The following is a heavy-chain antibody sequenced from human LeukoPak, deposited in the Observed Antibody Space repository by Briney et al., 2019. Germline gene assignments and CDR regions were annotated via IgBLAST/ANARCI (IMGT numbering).Heavy chain of an antibody. D-gene: IGHD6-13*01. CDR1: GYTFTSYI. CDR3: ARARHIAAAVYYYYMDV. CDR2: INAYNGNT. Sequence: VASVKVSCKASGYTFTSYIISWVRQAPGQGLEWMGWINAYNGNTDYAQRVQGRVTMTTDTSTSTAYMEVRSLRSDDTAVYYCARARHIAAAVYYYYMDVWGKGTPVTVSS. J-gene: IGHJ6*03. V-gene: IGHV1-18*01.